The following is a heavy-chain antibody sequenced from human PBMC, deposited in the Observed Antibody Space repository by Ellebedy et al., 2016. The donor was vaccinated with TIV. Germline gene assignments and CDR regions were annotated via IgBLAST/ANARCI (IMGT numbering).Heavy chain of an antibody. D-gene: IGHD6-13*01. CDR3: ARGRWGSSNWFLGY. CDR1: GGSLSGYL. J-gene: IGHJ4*01. CDR2: VNLSGTS. V-gene: IGHV4-34*01. Sequence: SETLSLTCNVSGGSLSGYLWSWIRQPPGKGLEWIGEVNLSGTSDYNPSLKSRVRVALVPTKNQVTLRLTSVTAADTAVYYCARGRWGSSNWFLGYWGHGTLVTVSS.